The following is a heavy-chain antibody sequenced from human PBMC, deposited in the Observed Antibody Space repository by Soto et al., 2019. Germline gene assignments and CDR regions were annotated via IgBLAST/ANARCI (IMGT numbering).Heavy chain of an antibody. CDR2: ISYDGSNK. V-gene: IGHV3-30-3*01. Sequence: PGGSLRLSCAASGFTFSSYAMHWVRQAPGKGLEWVAVISYDGSNKYYADSVKGRFTISRDNSKNTLYLQMNSLRAEDTAVYYCARDGGYFNWFDPWGQGTLVTVS. D-gene: IGHD5-18*01. J-gene: IGHJ5*02. CDR1: GFTFSSYA. CDR3: ARDGGYFNWFDP.